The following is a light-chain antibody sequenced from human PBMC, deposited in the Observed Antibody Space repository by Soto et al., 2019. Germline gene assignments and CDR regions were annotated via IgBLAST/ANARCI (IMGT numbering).Light chain of an antibody. CDR2: EVT. Sequence: QSVRTEPASVSGSPGQSITISCTGTSSDVGGYNFVSWYQVHPGRAPKLIISEVTVRPSGVSHRFSGSKSGNSASLTISGLQAEDEADYYCTSYTTTNTPYVFGSGTKVTVL. V-gene: IGLV2-14*01. CDR3: TSYTTTNTPYV. CDR1: SSDVGGYNF. J-gene: IGLJ1*01.